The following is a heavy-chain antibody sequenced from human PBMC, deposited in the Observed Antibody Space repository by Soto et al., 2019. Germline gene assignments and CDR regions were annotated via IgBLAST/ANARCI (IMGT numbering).Heavy chain of an antibody. CDR1: GYTFTSYG. Sequence: QVQLVQSGAEVKKPGASVKVSCKASGYTFTSYGFSWVRQAPGQGLEWMGWISTHNGNTNYAQKLQGRVTMTTEISPRTADMELRSLISDDTAGYSCARDDFWSGYYAGGIDYWGQGALVTVSS. CDR2: ISTHNGNT. D-gene: IGHD3-3*01. V-gene: IGHV1-18*01. CDR3: ARDDFWSGYYAGGIDY. J-gene: IGHJ4*02.